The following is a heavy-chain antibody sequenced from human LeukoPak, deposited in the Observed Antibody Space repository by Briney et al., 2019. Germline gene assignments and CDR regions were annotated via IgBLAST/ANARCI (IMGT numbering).Heavy chain of an antibody. CDR1: GGSISSSSYY. CDR3: AGWSSGSSAYDI. CDR2: IFHSGST. V-gene: IGHV4-39*01. J-gene: IGHJ3*02. Sequence: SETLSLTCTVSGGSISSSSYYWSWIRQPPGKGLERLGSIFHSGSTYYSPSFKSRVTISADTSKNQFSLRLPSVTAAGTAVYYCAGWSSGSSAYDIWGHGTMVTVSS. D-gene: IGHD1-14*01.